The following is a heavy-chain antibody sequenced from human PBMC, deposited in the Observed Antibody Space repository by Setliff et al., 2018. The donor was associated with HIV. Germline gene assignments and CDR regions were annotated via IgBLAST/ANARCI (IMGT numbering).Heavy chain of an antibody. CDR1: GGSIGSYH. Sequence: PSETLSLTCNVSGGSIGSYHWAWIRQSPGKGLEYIGNIRHSGYTNYNPSLKSRLNMSVDTFNYQISLKLTAVTAADTAVYYCAREPNDGEPGNFDYWGQGTLVTVSS. J-gene: IGHJ4*02. CDR3: AREPNDGEPGNFDY. CDR2: IRHSGYT. V-gene: IGHV4-59*01. D-gene: IGHD1-1*01.